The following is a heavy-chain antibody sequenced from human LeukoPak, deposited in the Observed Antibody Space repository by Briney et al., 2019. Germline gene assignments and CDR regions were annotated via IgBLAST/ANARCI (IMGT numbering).Heavy chain of an antibody. J-gene: IGHJ3*02. CDR1: GFTFSSYE. Sequence: PGGSLRLSCAASGFTFSSYEMNWVRQAPGKGREWVSYISSSGSTIYYADSVKGRFTISRDNAKNSLYLQMNSLRAEDTAVYYCARGWELPDAFDIWGQGTMVTVSS. V-gene: IGHV3-48*03. CDR3: ARGWELPDAFDI. D-gene: IGHD1-26*01. CDR2: ISSSGSTI.